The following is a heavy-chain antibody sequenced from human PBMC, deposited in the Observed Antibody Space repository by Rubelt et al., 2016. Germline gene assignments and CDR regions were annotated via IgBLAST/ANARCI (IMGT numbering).Heavy chain of an antibody. D-gene: IGHD3-10*01. CDR2: ISAYNDNP. J-gene: IGHJ4*02. CDR1: GYTFTSYG. Sequence: QVQLVQSGAEVKKPGASVKVSCKASGYTFTSYGISWVRQAPGQGLEWMGWISAYNDNPNYAQKPPGRVAMTTDTSTGTAYMELRSLRSDDTAVYYCARDPLPVRGVIMTPTHWGQGTLVTVSS. V-gene: IGHV1-18*01. CDR3: ARDPLPVRGVIMTPTH.